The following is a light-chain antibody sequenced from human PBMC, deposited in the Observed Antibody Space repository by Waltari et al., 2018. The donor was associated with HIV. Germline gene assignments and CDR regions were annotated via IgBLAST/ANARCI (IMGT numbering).Light chain of an antibody. CDR3: TSYTSRNTRV. V-gene: IGLV2-14*01. CDR2: EVN. CDR1: TSDVGGSKY. Sequence: QSALTQPASVSGSPGQSLTISCTGTTSDVGGSKYVPCYQQHPGTDPKILIHEVNNRPSVVSIRCSGSKSGNTASLTISELQAEDEADYYCTSYTSRNTRVFGTGTKVTVL. J-gene: IGLJ1*01.